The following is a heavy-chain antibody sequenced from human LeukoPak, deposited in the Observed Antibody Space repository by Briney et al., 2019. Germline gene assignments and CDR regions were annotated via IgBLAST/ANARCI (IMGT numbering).Heavy chain of an antibody. CDR2: INPSGGST. J-gene: IGHJ3*02. CDR1: GYTFTSYY. V-gene: IGHV1-46*01. Sequence: ASVKVSCKASGYTFTSYYMHWVRQAPGQGLEWMGIINPSGGSTSYAQKFQGRVTMTRDTSTSTVYMELSSLRSEDTAVYYRERGGSQREAFDIWGKGKMVTVSS. CDR3: ERGGSQREAFDI. D-gene: IGHD2-15*01.